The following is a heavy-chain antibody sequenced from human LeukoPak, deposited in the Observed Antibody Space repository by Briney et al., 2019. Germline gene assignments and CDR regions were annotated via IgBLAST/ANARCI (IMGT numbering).Heavy chain of an antibody. J-gene: IGHJ4*02. CDR3: AKEDALTPYGSGSYYQRRKKYYFDY. CDR2: IRYDGSNE. Sequence: HPGGSLRLSCAASGFTFSSYGMHWVRQAPGKGLEWVSFIRYDGSNEYYADSVKGRFTISRDNSKNTLYLQMNSLRAEDTAVYYCAKEDALTPYGSGSYYQRRKKYYFDYWGQGTLVTVSS. CDR1: GFTFSSYG. V-gene: IGHV3-30*02. D-gene: IGHD3-10*01.